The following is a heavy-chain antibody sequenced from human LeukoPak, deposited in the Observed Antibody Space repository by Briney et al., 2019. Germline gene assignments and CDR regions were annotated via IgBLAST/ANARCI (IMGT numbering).Heavy chain of an antibody. Sequence: ASVKVSCKASGYTFTGYYMHWVRQAPGQGLEWVGRINPNSGGTNYAQKFQGRVTMTRDTSISTAYMELSRLRSDDTAVYYCARGVRLVDVSGSYENWGQGTLVTVSS. J-gene: IGHJ4*02. CDR1: GYTFTGYY. CDR3: ARGVRLVDVSGSYEN. V-gene: IGHV1-2*06. D-gene: IGHD1-26*01. CDR2: INPNSGGT.